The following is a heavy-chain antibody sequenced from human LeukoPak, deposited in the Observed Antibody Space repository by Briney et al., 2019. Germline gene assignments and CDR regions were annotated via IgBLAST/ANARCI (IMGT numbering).Heavy chain of an antibody. V-gene: IGHV4-4*02. CDR2: VHLSGAT. J-gene: IGHJ4*02. D-gene: IGHD1-26*01. Sequence: PSGTLSLTCAVSGGSITTTNWWSWVRQPPGKGLEWIGEVHLSGATNYNLSLESRVSMSTDKSKNHLSLEVTSVTAADTAIYYCTRESGAFSPFGFWGQGTLVTVSS. CDR3: TRESGAFSPFGF. CDR1: GGSITTTNW.